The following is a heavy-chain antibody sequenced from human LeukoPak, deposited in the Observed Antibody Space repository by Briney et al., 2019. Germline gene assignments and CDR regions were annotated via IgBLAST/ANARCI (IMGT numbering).Heavy chain of an antibody. V-gene: IGHV3-23*01. CDR1: GFTFSSYA. D-gene: IGHD6-13*01. CDR3: AKEPYSSSRNWFDP. CDR2: ISGSGGST. J-gene: IGHJ5*02. Sequence: GGYLRLSCAASGFTFSSYAMSWVRQAPGKGLEWVSAISGSGGSTYYADSVKGRFTISTDNSKNTLYLQMNSLRAEDTAVYYCAKEPYSSSRNWFDPWGQGTLVTVSS.